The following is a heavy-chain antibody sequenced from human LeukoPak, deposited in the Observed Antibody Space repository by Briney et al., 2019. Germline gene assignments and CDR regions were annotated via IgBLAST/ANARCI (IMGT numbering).Heavy chain of an antibody. V-gene: IGHV3-15*01. CDR1: GFSFNNAW. CDR2: IKSKTDGGAT. CDR3: TTSGISGRRWYYCGMDV. J-gene: IGHJ6*04. D-gene: IGHD5-12*01. Sequence: PGGSLRLSCAASGFSFNNAWMNWVRQSPGKGLEWVALIKSKTDGGATDHAASVKGRFTISRDDSKNTLYLQMNNLKTEDTAVYYCTTSGISGRRWYYCGMDVWGKGTTVTVSS.